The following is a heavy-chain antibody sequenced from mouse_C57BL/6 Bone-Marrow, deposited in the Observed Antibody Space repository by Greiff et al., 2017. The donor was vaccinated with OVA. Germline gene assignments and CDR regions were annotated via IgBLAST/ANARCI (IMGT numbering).Heavy chain of an antibody. CDR3: AKGDYGNYFDY. CDR1: GFSLTSYG. D-gene: IGHD2-1*01. J-gene: IGHJ2*01. Sequence: QVQLQQSGPGLVQPSQSLSITCTVSGFSLTSYGLHWVRQSPGKGLEWLGVIWRGGSTDYNAAFMSRLSITNDNSKSQVFFTMSSLQADDTAIYYGAKGDYGNYFDYWGQGTTLTVSS. CDR2: IWRGGST. V-gene: IGHV2-5*01.